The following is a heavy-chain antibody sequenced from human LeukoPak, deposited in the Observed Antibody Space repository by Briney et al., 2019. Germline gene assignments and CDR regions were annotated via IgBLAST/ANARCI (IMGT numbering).Heavy chain of an antibody. CDR3: ARGIRITIFVRTDAFDI. CDR2: ILTGGRT. Sequence: SETLSLTCTVSSESITTYYWTWIRQPAGKGLEWIGRILTGGRTNYNPSLKSRVTISADTSKRQFSLILNSVTAADTAVYYCARGIRITIFVRTDAFDIWGQGTMVTVSS. D-gene: IGHD3-3*01. V-gene: IGHV4-4*07. J-gene: IGHJ3*02. CDR1: SESITTYY.